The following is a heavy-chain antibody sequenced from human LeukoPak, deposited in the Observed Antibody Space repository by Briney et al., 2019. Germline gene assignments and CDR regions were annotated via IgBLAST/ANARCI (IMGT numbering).Heavy chain of an antibody. D-gene: IGHD1-26*01. CDR1: GGTFSSYA. J-gene: IGHJ4*02. CDR3: ARVALRRYSGSYYGSHFDY. V-gene: IGHV1-69*13. CDR2: IIPIFGTA. Sequence: ASVKVSCKASGGTFSSYAISWVRQAPGQGLEWMGGIIPIFGTANYAQKFQGRVTITADESTSTAYMELSSLRSEDTAVYYCARVALRRYSGSYYGSHFDYWGQGTLVTVSS.